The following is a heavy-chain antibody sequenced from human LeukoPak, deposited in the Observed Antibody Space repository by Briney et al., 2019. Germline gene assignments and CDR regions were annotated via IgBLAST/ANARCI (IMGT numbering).Heavy chain of an antibody. CDR3: ARDHYYYDSSGMGTYYYGMDV. Sequence: SETLSLTCTVSGGSISSYYWSWIRQPAGKGLEWIGRIYTSGSTNYNPSLKSRVTMSVDTSKSQFSLKLSSVTAADTAVYYCARDHYYYDSSGMGTYYYGMDVWGQGTTVTVSS. CDR1: GGSISSYY. J-gene: IGHJ6*02. V-gene: IGHV4-4*07. CDR2: IYTSGST. D-gene: IGHD3-22*01.